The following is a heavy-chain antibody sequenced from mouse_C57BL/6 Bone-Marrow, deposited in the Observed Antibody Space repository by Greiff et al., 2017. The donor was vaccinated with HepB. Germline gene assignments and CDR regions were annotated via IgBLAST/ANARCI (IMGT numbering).Heavy chain of an antibody. J-gene: IGHJ1*03. Sequence: EVQVVESGGGLVQSGRSLRLSCATSGFTFSDFYMEWVRQAPGKGLEWIAASRNKANDYTTEYSASVKGRFIVSRDTSQSILYLQMNALRAEDTAIYYCARGITRYWYFDVWGTGTTVTVSS. V-gene: IGHV7-1*01. CDR3: ARGITRYWYFDV. CDR1: GFTFSDFY. CDR2: SRNKANDYTT. D-gene: IGHD1-1*01.